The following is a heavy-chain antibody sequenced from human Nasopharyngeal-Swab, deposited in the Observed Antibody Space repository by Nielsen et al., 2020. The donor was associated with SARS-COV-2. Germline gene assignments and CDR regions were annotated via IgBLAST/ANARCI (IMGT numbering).Heavy chain of an antibody. CDR2: AHTSGST. D-gene: IGHD1-1*01. J-gene: IGHJ6*01. V-gene: IGHV4-4*07. CDR3: ARSGTTKYGLDV. CDR1: GGSISGHF. Sequence: LRLSCSVSGGSISGHFFSWIRQPAGEGLEWNGRAHTSGSTNNNPSPKSRVTISIDMSKNQFSLELRSVTAADTAFYYCARSGTTKYGLDVWGQGTTVIVSS.